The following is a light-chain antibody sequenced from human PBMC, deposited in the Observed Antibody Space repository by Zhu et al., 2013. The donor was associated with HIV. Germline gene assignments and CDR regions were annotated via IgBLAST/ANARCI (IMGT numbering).Light chain of an antibody. Sequence: QSALTQPASVSGSPGQSITISCTGTSGDIGAYRFVSWYQQYPGKAPQLMIYEVSNRPSGVSNRFSGSKSGNTASLTISGLQAEDEADYYCCSYAGSYPYVFGTGTKVTVL. CDR1: SGDIGAYRF. V-gene: IGLV2-14*01. CDR3: CSYAGSYPYV. J-gene: IGLJ1*01. CDR2: EVS.